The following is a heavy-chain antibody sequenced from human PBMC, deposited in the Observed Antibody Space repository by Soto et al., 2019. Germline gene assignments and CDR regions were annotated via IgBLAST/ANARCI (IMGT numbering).Heavy chain of an antibody. J-gene: IGHJ6*02. CDR2: IYCGGST. Sequence: EVQLVETGGGLIQPGGSLRLSCAASGFTVSSNYMSWVRQAPGKGLEWVSVIYCGGSTYYADSVKGRFTISRDNSKNTLYLQMNSLRAEDTAVDYCARDRGVSPPNYYYYGMDVWGQGTTVTVSS. CDR1: GFTVSSNY. D-gene: IGHD3-10*01. CDR3: ARDRGVSPPNYYYYGMDV. V-gene: IGHV3-53*02.